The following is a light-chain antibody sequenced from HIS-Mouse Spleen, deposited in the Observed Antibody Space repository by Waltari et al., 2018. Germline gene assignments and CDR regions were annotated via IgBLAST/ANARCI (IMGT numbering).Light chain of an antibody. CDR2: DVS. CDR1: RSDVGGYNY. CDR3: SSYTSSSTPYV. Sequence: QSALTQPASVSGSPGQSITISCTGTRSDVGGYNYVSWYQQHPGKAPKLMIYDVSNRPSGVSNRCSGSKSGNTASLTISGLQAEDEADYYCSSYTSSSTPYVFGTGTKVTVL. J-gene: IGLJ1*01. V-gene: IGLV2-14*03.